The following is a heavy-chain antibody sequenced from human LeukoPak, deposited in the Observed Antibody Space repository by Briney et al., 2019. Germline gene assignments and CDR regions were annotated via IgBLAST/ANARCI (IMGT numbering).Heavy chain of an antibody. CDR1: GYTFTDYY. Sequence: ASVTVSFMATGYTFTDYYMHWVRQAPGKGLEWMGWINPNSGGTNYAQKFQGRVTTTRDTSISTAYMELSRLRSDDTAVYYCAREDPSGSCEWGQGTLVTVSS. CDR2: INPNSGGT. CDR3: AREDPSGSCE. J-gene: IGHJ4*02. V-gene: IGHV1-2*02. D-gene: IGHD3-10*01.